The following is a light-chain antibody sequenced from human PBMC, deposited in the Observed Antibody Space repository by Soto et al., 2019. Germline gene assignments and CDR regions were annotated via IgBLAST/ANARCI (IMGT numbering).Light chain of an antibody. J-gene: IGLJ3*02. V-gene: IGLV1-44*01. CDR1: SSNIGSNI. Sequence: QSVLTQPPSASGTPGQRVTISCSGSSSNIGSNIVNWYQQLPGTAPQLLIYSRNQRPSGVPDRFSASKSGTSASLAISGLQSEDEADYYCETWDDSLTGVVFGGGTKVTVL. CDR2: SRN. CDR3: ETWDDSLTGVV.